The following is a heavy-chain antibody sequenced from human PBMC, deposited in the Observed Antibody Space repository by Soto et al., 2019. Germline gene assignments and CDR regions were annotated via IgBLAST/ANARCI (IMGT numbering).Heavy chain of an antibody. V-gene: IGHV1-69*02. J-gene: IGHJ4*02. CDR3: ASSLRGYFDY. CDR2: IIPILGIA. Sequence: QVQLVQSGAEVKKPGSSVKVSCKASGGTFSSYTISWVRQAPGQGLEWMGRIIPILGIANYAQKFQGRVTLTADKSTSTAYMELSSLRSEDTAVYYCASSLRGYFDYWGQGTLVTVSS. CDR1: GGTFSSYT.